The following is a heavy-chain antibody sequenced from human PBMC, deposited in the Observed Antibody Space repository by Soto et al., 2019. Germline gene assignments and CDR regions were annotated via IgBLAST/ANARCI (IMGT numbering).Heavy chain of an antibody. V-gene: IGHV3-23*01. CDR1: GFTFSSYA. CDR2: ISGSGGST. Sequence: EVQLLESGGGLVQPGGSLRLSCAASGFTFSSYAMSWVRQAPGKGLEWVSAISGSGGSTYYADSVKGRFTISRDNSKNTLYLQMNSLRAEDTAVYYCANFAENEDIVVVVAATNWGQGTLVTVSS. CDR3: ANFAENEDIVVVVAATN. D-gene: IGHD2-15*01. J-gene: IGHJ4*02.